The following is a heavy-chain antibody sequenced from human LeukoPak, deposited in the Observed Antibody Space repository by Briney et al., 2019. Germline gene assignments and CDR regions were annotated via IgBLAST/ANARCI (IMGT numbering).Heavy chain of an antibody. CDR1: GGSISSYY. Sequence: SETLSLTCTVSGGSISSYYWSWTRQPAGKGLEWIGRIDTSGNTNYNPSLKSRVTMSVDTSKSQFSLKLYSVTAADTAVYYCARVRSKDVWRSYGSYYYYYYMDVWGKGTTVTISS. CDR3: ARVRSKDVWRSYGSYYYYYYMDV. V-gene: IGHV4-4*07. J-gene: IGHJ6*03. CDR2: IDTSGNT. D-gene: IGHD3-16*01.